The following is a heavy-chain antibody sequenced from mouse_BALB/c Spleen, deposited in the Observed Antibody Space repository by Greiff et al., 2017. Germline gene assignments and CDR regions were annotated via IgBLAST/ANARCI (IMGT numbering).Heavy chain of an antibody. D-gene: IGHD2-3*01. Sequence: VQLQQSGAELVRPGTSVKVSCKASGYAFTNYLIEWVKQRPGQGLEWIGVINPGSGGTKYTEKFKGKATLTADTSSSTAYMQLSSLTSDDSAVYVCERWIYDEGFDYWGQGTTVTVSA. CDR1: GYAFTNYL. CDR2: INPGSGGT. CDR3: ERWIYDEGFDY. V-gene: IGHV1-54*01. J-gene: IGHJ2*01.